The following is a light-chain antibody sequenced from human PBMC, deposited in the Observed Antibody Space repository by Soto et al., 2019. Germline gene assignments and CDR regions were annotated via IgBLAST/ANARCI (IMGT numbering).Light chain of an antibody. Sequence: DIQLTQSPSSLSASVGARVTITCQASQDISNYLNWYQQKPGKAPKLLMYDASKLETGVPSRFSGSGSGTHFTFTISSLQPEDVATYYCQQYDNPPFTFGPGTKVDIK. CDR2: DAS. CDR3: QQYDNPPFT. V-gene: IGKV1-33*01. J-gene: IGKJ3*01. CDR1: QDISNY.